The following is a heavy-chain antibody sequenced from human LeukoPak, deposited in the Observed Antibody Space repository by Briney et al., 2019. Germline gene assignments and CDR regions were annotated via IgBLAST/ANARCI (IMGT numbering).Heavy chain of an antibody. CDR1: GFTFSRYT. J-gene: IGHJ4*02. D-gene: IGHD2-15*01. CDR2: ISISSTYK. V-gene: IGHV3-21*04. CDR3: AKSRPRLLLGFDY. Sequence: GGSLRLSCAASGFTFSRYTLNWVRQAPGKGLEWVSSISISSTYKYYADSVKGRFTISRDNSKNTLYLQMNSLRAEDTAVYYCAKSRPRLLLGFDYWGQGTLVTVSS.